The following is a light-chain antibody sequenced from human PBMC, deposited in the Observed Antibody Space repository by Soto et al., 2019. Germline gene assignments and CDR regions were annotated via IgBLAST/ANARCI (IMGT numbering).Light chain of an antibody. Sequence: DIQMTQSPSSLSASVGDRFTITCRASQTISNYLNWYQQKSGRAPELLVYAASNLQSGVPSRFTGSGSGTHFTLTISGLEPADFATYFCQQSYNTPITFGPGTRLEIK. CDR2: AAS. J-gene: IGKJ5*01. CDR1: QTISNY. V-gene: IGKV1-39*01. CDR3: QQSYNTPIT.